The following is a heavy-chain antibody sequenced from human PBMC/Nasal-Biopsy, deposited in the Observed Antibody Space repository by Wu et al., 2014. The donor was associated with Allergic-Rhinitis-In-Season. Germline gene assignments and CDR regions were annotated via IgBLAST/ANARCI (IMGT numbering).Heavy chain of an antibody. Sequence: LRLSCAASGFTFIRHAMSWVRQAPGKGLEWVSGISGSGGTTYYADSAKGRFTISRDNSKNTLYLQMDSLRAEDTAIYFCARDLKANGVFYVTSPYYYNALDVWGQGTTVTVSS. D-gene: IGHD2/OR15-2a*01. J-gene: IGHJ6*02. CDR2: ISGSGGTT. V-gene: IGHV3-23*01. CDR1: GFTFIRHA. CDR3: ARDLKANGVFYVTSPYYYNALDV.